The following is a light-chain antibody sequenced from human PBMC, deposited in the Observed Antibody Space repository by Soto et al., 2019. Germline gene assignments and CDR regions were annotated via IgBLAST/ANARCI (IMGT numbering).Light chain of an antibody. V-gene: IGKV1-5*03. J-gene: IGKJ2*01. CDR1: QSITNW. CDR2: KAS. CDR3: QQYNFHPYT. Sequence: DIQMTQSPSTLSASIGDRVTITCRASQSITNWLAWYQQKPGKAPKLLIYKASTLQSGVPLRFSGSGSATEFTLTISSLQPDDFATYYCQQYNFHPYTFAQATRLDIK.